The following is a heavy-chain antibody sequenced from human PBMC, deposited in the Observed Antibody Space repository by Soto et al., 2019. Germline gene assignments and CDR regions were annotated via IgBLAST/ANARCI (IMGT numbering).Heavy chain of an antibody. CDR1: GDSVSSNSAA. D-gene: IGHD2-8*02. CDR2: TYYRSTWFN. Sequence: SQTLSLTCAISGDSVSSNSAAWNWIRQSPSRGLEWLGRTYYRSTWFNDYAVSVRSRISINSDTSKNQFSLQLNSVTPEDTAVYYCTGGTYYYYGMDVWGQGTTVTVSS. J-gene: IGHJ6*02. CDR3: TGGTYYYYGMDV. V-gene: IGHV6-1*01.